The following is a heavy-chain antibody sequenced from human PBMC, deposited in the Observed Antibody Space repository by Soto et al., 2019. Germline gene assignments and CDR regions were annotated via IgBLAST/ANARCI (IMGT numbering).Heavy chain of an antibody. CDR1: GYTFTNYG. Sequence: QAQLVRSGAEVKKPGASVKVSCKASGYTFTNYGISWVRQAPGQGLEWMGWISAYNRKTDYAQKFQGRVIMTTDTSTSTAYMELRSLRSDDTPVYYCARDRSSSSLWGQGTLVTVSS. CDR3: ARDRSSSSL. D-gene: IGHD6-6*01. J-gene: IGHJ4*02. CDR2: ISAYNRKT. V-gene: IGHV1-18*01.